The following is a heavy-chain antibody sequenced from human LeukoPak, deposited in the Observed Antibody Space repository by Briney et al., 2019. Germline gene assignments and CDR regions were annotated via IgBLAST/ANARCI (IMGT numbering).Heavy chain of an antibody. CDR1: GFTFSDYY. CDR3: ARDGTVGARPLDY. Sequence: GGSLRLSCAASGFTFSDYYMSWIRQAPGKGLEWISYISTSSSYTIYADSVKGRFTISRDNAKNSLYLQMNSLRAADTAVYYCARDGTVGARPLDYWGQGTLVTVSS. CDR2: ISTSSSYT. D-gene: IGHD1-26*01. J-gene: IGHJ4*02. V-gene: IGHV3-11*05.